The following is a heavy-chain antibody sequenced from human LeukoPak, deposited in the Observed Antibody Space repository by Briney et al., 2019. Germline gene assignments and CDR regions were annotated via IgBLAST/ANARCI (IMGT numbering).Heavy chain of an antibody. V-gene: IGHV3-30-3*01. Sequence: PGRSLRLSCEGSGFNFMSFAMHWVRQAPGKGLEWVAVISYDGSNKYYADSVKGRFTISRDNSKNTLYLQMNSLRAEDTAVYYCARARYYGSGSYYPDDAFDIWGQGTMVTVSS. CDR2: ISYDGSNK. D-gene: IGHD3-10*01. J-gene: IGHJ3*02. CDR3: ARARYYGSGSYYPDDAFDI. CDR1: GFNFMSFA.